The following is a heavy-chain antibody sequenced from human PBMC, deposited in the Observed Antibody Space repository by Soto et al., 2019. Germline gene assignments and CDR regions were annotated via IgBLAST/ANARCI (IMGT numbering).Heavy chain of an antibody. V-gene: IGHV4-61*01. CDR1: GGSVSSGSYY. CDR2: THHSGST. Sequence: SETLSLTCTVSGGSVSSGSYYWNWVRQPPGKGLQWIGYTHHSGSTNYNPSLQSRVTISVDTSKNQFSLRLSSVTAADTAVYYCARETVTVAPRSYFDYWGQGNMVTVSS. J-gene: IGHJ4*02. CDR3: ARETVTVAPRSYFDY. D-gene: IGHD6-19*01.